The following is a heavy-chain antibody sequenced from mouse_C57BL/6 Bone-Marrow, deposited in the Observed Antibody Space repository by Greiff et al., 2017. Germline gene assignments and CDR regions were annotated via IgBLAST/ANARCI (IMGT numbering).Heavy chain of an antibody. CDR2: IDPETGGT. J-gene: IGHJ3*01. D-gene: IGHD1-1*01. CDR3: SITTVVAEGFAY. CDR1: GYTFTDYE. Sequence: QVQLQQSGAELVRPGASVTLSCKASGYTFTDYEMHWVKQTPVHGLEWIGAIDPETGGTAYNQKFKGTAILTADKSSSTAYMELRSLTSEDSAVYYCSITTVVAEGFAYWGQGTLVTVSA. V-gene: IGHV1-15*01.